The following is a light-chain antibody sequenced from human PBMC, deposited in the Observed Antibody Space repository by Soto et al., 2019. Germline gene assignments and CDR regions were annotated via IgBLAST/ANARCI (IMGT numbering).Light chain of an antibody. V-gene: IGKV3D-15*01. CDR1: QSVGSN. CDR2: GAS. CDR3: QQYNNWPWT. Sequence: EIVMTQSPATLSVSPGERATLSCRASQSVGSNLAWYQQKVGQAPRLLIYGASTRATGIPARFSGSGSATEFALTISGLQSEDFAVYYCQQYNNWPWTFGQGTKVEIK. J-gene: IGKJ1*01.